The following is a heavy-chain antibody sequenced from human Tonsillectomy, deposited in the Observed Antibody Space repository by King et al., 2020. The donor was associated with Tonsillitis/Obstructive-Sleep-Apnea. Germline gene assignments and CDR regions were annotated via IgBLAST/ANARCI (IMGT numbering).Heavy chain of an antibody. CDR3: ARDRRGVSADRRGSDAFDI. V-gene: IGHV1-18*01. D-gene: IGHD2-8*01. Sequence: VQLVQSGAEVKKPGASVKVSCKASGYTFNTYGISWVRQAPGQGLEWMGWISPYNGHTNYAQKLQGRVTMTTDTSTNTASMELRSLRSDDTALYYCARDRRGVSADRRGSDAFDIWGQGTMVVVSS. CDR1: GYTFNTYG. J-gene: IGHJ3*02. CDR2: ISPYNGHT.